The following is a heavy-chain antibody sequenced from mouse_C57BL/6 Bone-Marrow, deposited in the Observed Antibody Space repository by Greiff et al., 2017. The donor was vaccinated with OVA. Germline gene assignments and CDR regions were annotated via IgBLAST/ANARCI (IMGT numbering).Heavy chain of an antibody. CDR2: IYPGDGDT. CDR3: ARAPYYSNYDYAMDY. J-gene: IGHJ4*01. D-gene: IGHD2-5*01. CDR1: GYAFSSYW. V-gene: IGHV1-80*01. Sequence: QVQLKGSGAELVKPGASVKISCKASGYAFSSYWMNWVKQRPGKGLEWIGQIYPGDGDTNYNGKFKGKATLTADKSSSTAYMQLSSLTSEDSAVYFCARAPYYSNYDYAMDYWGQGTSVTVSS.